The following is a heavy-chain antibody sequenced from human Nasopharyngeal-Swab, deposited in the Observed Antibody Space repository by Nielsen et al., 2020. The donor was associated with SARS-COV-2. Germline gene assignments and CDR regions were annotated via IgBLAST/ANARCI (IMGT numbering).Heavy chain of an antibody. Sequence: GGSLRLSCAASGFTFSSYGMHWVRQAPGKGLGWVAVISYDGSNKYYADSVKGRFTISRDNSKNTLYLQMNSLRAEDTAVYYCAKSSGGSPRRAFDIWGQGTMVTVSS. CDR2: ISYDGSNK. J-gene: IGHJ3*02. CDR1: GFTFSSYG. D-gene: IGHD2-15*01. CDR3: AKSSGGSPRRAFDI. V-gene: IGHV3-30*18.